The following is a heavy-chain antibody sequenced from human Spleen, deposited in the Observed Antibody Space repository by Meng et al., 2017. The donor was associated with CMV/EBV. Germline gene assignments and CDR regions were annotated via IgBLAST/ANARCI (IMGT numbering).Heavy chain of an antibody. CDR3: ARAASGTYKGMDV. CDR1: GFTFSSYA. CDR2: ISYDGSNK. Sequence: GGSLRLSCAASGFTFSSYAMHWVRQAPGKGLEWVAVISYDGSNKYYADSVKGRFTISRDNSKNTLYLQMNSLRAEDTAVYYCARAASGTYKGMDVWGQGTTVTVSS. V-gene: IGHV3-30*04. D-gene: IGHD1-26*01. J-gene: IGHJ6*02.